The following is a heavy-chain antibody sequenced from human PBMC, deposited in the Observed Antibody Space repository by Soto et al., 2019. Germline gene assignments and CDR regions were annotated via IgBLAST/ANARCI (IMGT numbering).Heavy chain of an antibody. Sequence: RASVKVSCKTSGYTFSNYAISWVRQAPGQGLEWMGWVSPYNGNANYTEKFQGRVSMTTETSTTTAYMELTSLTSDDTAIYYCARAISIRMAAPAYWGKGTMVTVSS. CDR2: VSPYNGNA. CDR3: ARAISIRMAAPAY. V-gene: IGHV1-18*04. D-gene: IGHD3-3*01. CDR1: GYTFSNYA. J-gene: IGHJ4*02.